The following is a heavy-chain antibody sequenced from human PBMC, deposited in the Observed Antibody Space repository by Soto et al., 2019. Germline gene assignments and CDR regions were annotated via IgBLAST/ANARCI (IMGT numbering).Heavy chain of an antibody. CDR1: GITFSTYA. V-gene: IGHV1-3*01. D-gene: IGHD1-26*01. Sequence: VKVSCKASGITFSTYAFHWVRRAPGKGLEWMGWINAGNGNTRYSQKFQGRVTLTRDTSASTTYMDLSSLRSEDTAVYYCARGGSLYWYFDLWGRGTLVTVSS. CDR2: INAGNGNT. CDR3: ARGGSLYWYFDL. J-gene: IGHJ2*01.